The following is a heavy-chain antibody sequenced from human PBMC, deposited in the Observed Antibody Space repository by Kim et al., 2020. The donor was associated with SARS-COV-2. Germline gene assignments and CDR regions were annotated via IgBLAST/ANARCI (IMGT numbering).Heavy chain of an antibody. J-gene: IGHJ3*02. CDR3: AKDQTGYSSGWYPPALDAFDI. CDR1: GFTFSSYA. D-gene: IGHD6-19*01. V-gene: IGHV3-23*01. CDR2: ISGSGGST. Sequence: GGSLRHSCAASGFTFSSYAMSWVRQAPGKGLEWVSAISGSGGSTYYADSVKGRFTISRDNSKNTLYLQMNSLRAEDTAVYYCAKDQTGYSSGWYPPALDAFDIWGQGTMVTVSS.